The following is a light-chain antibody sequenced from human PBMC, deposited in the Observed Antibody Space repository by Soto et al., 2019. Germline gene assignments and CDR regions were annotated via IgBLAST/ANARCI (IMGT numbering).Light chain of an antibody. Sequence: DIQLTQSPSFLSASVGDRVTITCRASQGISSYLAWYQQKPGKAPKLLIYAASTLQSGVPSRFSGGGYGTEFTLTISSLQPEDFATYYCQQLNSYPLTFGQGTRLEIK. V-gene: IGKV1-9*01. CDR1: QGISSY. CDR3: QQLNSYPLT. CDR2: AAS. J-gene: IGKJ5*01.